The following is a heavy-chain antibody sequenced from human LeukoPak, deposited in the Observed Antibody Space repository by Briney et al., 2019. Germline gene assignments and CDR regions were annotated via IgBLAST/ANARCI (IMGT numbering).Heavy chain of an antibody. D-gene: IGHD6-13*01. J-gene: IGHJ4*02. V-gene: IGHV4-61*08. CDR3: ARDHHGSSY. CDR1: GGSISSGDYY. Sequence: SETLSLTCTVSGGSISSGDYYWSWIRQPPGKGLEWIGYIYYSGSTTYNPSLKSRVTMSVDTSKNQFSLKLNSVTAADTAVYFCARDHHGSSYWGQGTLVAVSS. CDR2: IYYSGST.